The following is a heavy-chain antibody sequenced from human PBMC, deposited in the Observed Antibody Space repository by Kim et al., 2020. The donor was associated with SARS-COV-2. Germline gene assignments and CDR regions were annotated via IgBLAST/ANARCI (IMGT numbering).Heavy chain of an antibody. D-gene: IGHD2-2*01. CDR3: ARGSPDIVVVPAAPDY. Sequence: ASVKVSCKASGYTFTGYYMHWVRQAPGQGLEWMGRINPNSGGTNYAQKFQGRVTMTRDTSISTAYMELSRLRSDDTAVYYCARGSPDIVVVPAAPDYWGQGTLVTVSS. J-gene: IGHJ4*02. CDR1: GYTFTGYY. CDR2: INPNSGGT. V-gene: IGHV1-2*06.